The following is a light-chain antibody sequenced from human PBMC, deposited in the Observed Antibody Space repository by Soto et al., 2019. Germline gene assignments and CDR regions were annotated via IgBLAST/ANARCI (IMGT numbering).Light chain of an antibody. CDR3: QQRSNWPLT. Sequence: EIVLTQSPATLSLSPGERATLSCRASQSIAISLAWYQQKPGQTPRLLIYDASNRATGIPARFSGSGSGTDFTLTVSSLEPEDFAVYYCQQRSNWPLTFGGGTKVEIK. CDR2: DAS. V-gene: IGKV3-11*01. J-gene: IGKJ4*01. CDR1: QSIAIS.